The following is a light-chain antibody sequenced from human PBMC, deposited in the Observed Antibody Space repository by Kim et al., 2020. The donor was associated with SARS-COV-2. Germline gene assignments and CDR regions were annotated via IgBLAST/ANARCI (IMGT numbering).Light chain of an antibody. CDR3: NSRDSSGPVV. CDR1: SLRSYY. V-gene: IGLV3-19*01. Sequence: VALGQTVRIKCQGDSLRSYYASWYQQKPGQAPVLVIYGKNNRPSGIPDRFSGSSSGNRASLTITGAQAEDEADYYCNSRDSSGPVVFGGGTQLTVL. CDR2: GKN. J-gene: IGLJ2*01.